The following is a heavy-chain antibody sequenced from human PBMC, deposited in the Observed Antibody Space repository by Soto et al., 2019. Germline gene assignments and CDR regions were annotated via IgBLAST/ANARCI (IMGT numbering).Heavy chain of an antibody. J-gene: IGHJ3*02. Sequence: ASVKVSCKASGYTFTSYDINWVRQATGQGLEWMGWMHPNGGNTGYAQKFQCRVSMTRNTSTSTAYMELSRLRSEDTGVYYCARGGYYDFCGGPYDFDIWGQGTMVTV. V-gene: IGHV1-8*01. D-gene: IGHD3-3*01. CDR3: ARGGYYDFCGGPYDFDI. CDR2: MHPNGGNT. CDR1: GYTFTSYD.